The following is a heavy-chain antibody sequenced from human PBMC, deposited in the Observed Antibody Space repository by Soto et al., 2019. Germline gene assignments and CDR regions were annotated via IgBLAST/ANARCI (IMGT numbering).Heavy chain of an antibody. CDR2: IHYSGTT. Sequence: SETLSLTCTVSGTSISSYYWSWIRQPPGKGLEWIANIHYSGTTNYNPSLASRVTLSVDTSKNQFSLKMTSVTAADRAMYFCARYNSYAIDYWGRGILVTVSS. D-gene: IGHD2-8*01. CDR1: GTSISSYY. J-gene: IGHJ4*02. CDR3: ARYNSYAIDY. V-gene: IGHV4-59*01.